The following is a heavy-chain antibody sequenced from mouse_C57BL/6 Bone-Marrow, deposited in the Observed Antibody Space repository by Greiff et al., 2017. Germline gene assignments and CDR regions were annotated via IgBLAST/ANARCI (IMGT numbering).Heavy chain of an antibody. V-gene: IGHV2-2*01. D-gene: IGHD1-1*01. CDR2: IWSGGST. J-gene: IGHJ3*01. Sequence: QVQLKQSGPGLVQPSQSLSITCTVSGFSLTSYGVHWVRQSPGKGLEWLGVIWSGGSTDYNAAFISRLSISKDNSKSQVFFKMNSLQADDTAIYYCARGHYGSSPWFAYWGQGTLVTVSA. CDR3: ARGHYGSSPWFAY. CDR1: GFSLTSYG.